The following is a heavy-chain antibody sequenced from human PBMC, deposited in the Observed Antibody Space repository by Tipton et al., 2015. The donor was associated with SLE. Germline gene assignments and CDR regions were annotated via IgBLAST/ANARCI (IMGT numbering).Heavy chain of an antibody. J-gene: IGHJ4*02. CDR2: IYYSGSS. V-gene: IGHV4-59*11. CDR1: GGSISSHY. D-gene: IGHD3-10*01. Sequence: GLVKPSETLSLTCTVSGGSISSHYWSWIRQPPGKGLEWIGYIYYSGSSNYNPSLKSRVTISVDTSKNQFSLKLSSVTAADTAVYYCASGEYAAGNWGQGTLVTVSS. CDR3: ASGEYAAGN.